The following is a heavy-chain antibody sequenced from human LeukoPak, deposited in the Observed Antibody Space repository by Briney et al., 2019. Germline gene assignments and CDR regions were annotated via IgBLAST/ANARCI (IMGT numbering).Heavy chain of an antibody. J-gene: IGHJ5*02. Sequence: ASVKVSCKASGYTFNSYGISWVRQAPGQGLEWMGWISAYNGNTNYAQKLQGRVTMTTDTSTSTAYMELRSLRSDDTAVYYCARDRSASSSWSYHWFDPWGQGTLVTVSS. CDR3: ARDRSASSSWSYHWFDP. CDR1: GYTFNSYG. V-gene: IGHV1-18*01. CDR2: ISAYNGNT. D-gene: IGHD6-13*01.